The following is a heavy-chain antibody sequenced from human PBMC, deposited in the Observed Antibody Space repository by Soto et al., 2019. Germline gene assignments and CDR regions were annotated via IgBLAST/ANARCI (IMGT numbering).Heavy chain of an antibody. Sequence: SETLSLTCAVYGGSCSAYYWTWIRQPPGTGLEWIGEINHSGSTNYNPSLKRRVTISVDTSKNQFSLKLTSVTAADTAGYYCARDKITGLCDYWGQGTLVTVS. V-gene: IGHV4-34*01. CDR3: ARDKITGLCDY. D-gene: IGHD2-8*02. CDR2: INHSGST. CDR1: GGSCSAYY. J-gene: IGHJ4*02.